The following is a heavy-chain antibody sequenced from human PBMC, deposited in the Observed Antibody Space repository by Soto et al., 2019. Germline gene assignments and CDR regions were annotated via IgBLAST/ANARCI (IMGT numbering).Heavy chain of an antibody. D-gene: IGHD6-13*01. V-gene: IGHV4-34*01. CDR3: ARRGPGTYFDY. J-gene: IGHJ4*02. CDR1: GGSFSGYY. Sequence: PSETLSLTCAVYGGSFSGYYWSWIRQPPGKGLEWIGEINHSGSTNYNPSLKSRVTISVDTSKNQFSLKLSSVTAEDTAVYYCARRGPGTYFDYWGQGTLVTVSS. CDR2: INHSGST.